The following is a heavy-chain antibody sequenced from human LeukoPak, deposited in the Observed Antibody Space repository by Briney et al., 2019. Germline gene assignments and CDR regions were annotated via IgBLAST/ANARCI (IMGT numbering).Heavy chain of an antibody. CDR3: ATEPRGRIPLWFGESERFHY. Sequence: ASVKVSCKVSGYTLTELSMHWVRQAPGRGREGMGGFDPEDGETIYAQKFQGRVTMTEDTSTDPAYMELSRLRSEDTAVYYCATEPRGRIPLWFGESERFHYWGQGTLVTVSS. CDR2: FDPEDGET. J-gene: IGHJ4*02. CDR1: GYTLTELS. D-gene: IGHD3-10*01. V-gene: IGHV1-24*01.